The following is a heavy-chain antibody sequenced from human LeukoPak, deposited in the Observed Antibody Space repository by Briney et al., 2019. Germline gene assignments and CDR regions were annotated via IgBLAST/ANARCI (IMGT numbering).Heavy chain of an antibody. J-gene: IGHJ3*02. Sequence: SETLSLTCSVSGPSITPYSWSWIRQPPGRGLEWIGYFYTSGNTHQNPSLKSRVTMSIDASKNQFSPRLSSMTAADTAVYYCARHRAEMATITDDTFDMWGQGTMVTVSS. CDR3: ARHRAEMATITDDTFDM. CDR2: FYTSGNT. D-gene: IGHD5-24*01. V-gene: IGHV4-4*09. CDR1: GPSITPYS.